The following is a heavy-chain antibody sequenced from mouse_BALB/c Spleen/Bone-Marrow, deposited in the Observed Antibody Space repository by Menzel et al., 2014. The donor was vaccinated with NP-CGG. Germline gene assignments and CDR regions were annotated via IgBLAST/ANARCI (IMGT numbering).Heavy chain of an antibody. Sequence: EVQLVESGPGLVKPSQSLSLTCSVTGYSITSGYYWNWIRQFPGNKLEWMGYISYDGSNNYNPSLKNRISITRDTSKNQFFLKLNSVTTEDTATYYCAREGYYYDYAFDYWGQGTTLTVSS. D-gene: IGHD1-2*01. CDR2: ISYDGSN. CDR3: AREGYYYDYAFDY. CDR1: GYSITSGYY. J-gene: IGHJ2*01. V-gene: IGHV3-6*02.